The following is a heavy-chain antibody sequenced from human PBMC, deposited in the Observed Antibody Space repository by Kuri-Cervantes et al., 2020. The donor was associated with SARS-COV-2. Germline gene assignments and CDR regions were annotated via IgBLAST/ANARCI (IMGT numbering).Heavy chain of an antibody. CDR3: ARTWVGTKVTGIYYYGMDV. Sequence: GSLRLSCDVFGGSLSGYHWSWVRQPPGRGLEWIGEINHRGSTNYSPSLASRVTVSLGPSENQFSLELSSVTAADTAVYYCARTWVGTKVTGIYYYGMDVWGQGTTVTVSS. J-gene: IGHJ6*02. D-gene: IGHD4-17*01. CDR2: INHRGST. CDR1: GGSLSGYH. V-gene: IGHV4-34*01.